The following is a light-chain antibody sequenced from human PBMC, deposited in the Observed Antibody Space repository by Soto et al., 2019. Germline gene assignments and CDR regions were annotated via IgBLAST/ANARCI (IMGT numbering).Light chain of an antibody. CDR1: QPVSSNF. Sequence: ELVLAQSPGTLSLSPGESATLSCRASQPVSSNFLAWYQQKPGQAPRLLIYGVSSRASGIPDRFFGSGSGTDFTLTINRLEPEDFVVYYCQQYNNWPRTFGQGTKVDIK. CDR2: GVS. V-gene: IGKV3-20*01. CDR3: QQYNNWPRT. J-gene: IGKJ1*01.